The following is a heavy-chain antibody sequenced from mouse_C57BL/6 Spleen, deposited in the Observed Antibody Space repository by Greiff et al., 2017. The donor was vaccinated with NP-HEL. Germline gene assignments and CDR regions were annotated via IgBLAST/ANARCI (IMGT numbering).Heavy chain of an antibody. D-gene: IGHD1-1*01. J-gene: IGHJ4*01. V-gene: IGHV1-54*01. CDR2: INPGSGGT. CDR3: ARSYGSSYDAKGY. Sequence: VQLQQSGAELVRPGTSVKVSCKASGYAFTNYLIEWVKQRPGQGLEWIGVINPGSGGTNYNEKFKGKATLTADNSSSTAYMQLSSLTSEYSAVYFCARSYGSSYDAKGYWGQGTSVTVSS. CDR1: GYAFTNYL.